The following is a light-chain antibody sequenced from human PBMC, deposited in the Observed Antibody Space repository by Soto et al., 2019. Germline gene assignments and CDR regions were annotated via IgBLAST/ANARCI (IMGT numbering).Light chain of an antibody. Sequence: IQLTQSPSSLSASVGDSVTITCRASQGISSFLAWYQQKPGKAPKLLIYAASSLQSGVPSRFSGRKVGTQFILTIDSLQPEDFATYYCQQVKSYPRTFGGGTKVDIK. V-gene: IGKV1-9*01. CDR3: QQVKSYPRT. CDR2: AAS. CDR1: QGISSF. J-gene: IGKJ4*01.